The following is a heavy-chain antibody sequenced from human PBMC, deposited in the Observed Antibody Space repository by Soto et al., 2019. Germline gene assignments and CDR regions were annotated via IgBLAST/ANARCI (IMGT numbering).Heavy chain of an antibody. J-gene: IGHJ4*01. CDR2: IKNKNDGGTT. CDR3: TGLWFGEIYNY. V-gene: IGHV3-15*07. Sequence: EVELVESGGGLVKPGGSLTLSCAASGFSFKNAWMNWVRQAPGKGLERVGRIKNKNDGGTTDYAAFVKGRFTISRDASENTLYLHMNGLKTEDTGVYFCTGLWFGEIYNYWGQGSLVTVSS. D-gene: IGHD3-10*01. CDR1: GFSFKNAW.